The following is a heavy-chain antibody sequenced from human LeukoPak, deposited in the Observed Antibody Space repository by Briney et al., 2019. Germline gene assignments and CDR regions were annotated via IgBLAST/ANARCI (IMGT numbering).Heavy chain of an antibody. CDR3: ARKRWLQSEFDY. D-gene: IGHD5-24*01. Sequence: GGSLRLSCAASGFTVSSNYMNWVRQAPGKRLEWVSVIYSGGSTYYADSVKGRFTISRDNSKNTLYLQMNSLRAEDTAVYYCARKRWLQSEFDYWGQGTLVTVSS. CDR1: GFTVSSNY. V-gene: IGHV3-66*01. CDR2: IYSGGST. J-gene: IGHJ4*02.